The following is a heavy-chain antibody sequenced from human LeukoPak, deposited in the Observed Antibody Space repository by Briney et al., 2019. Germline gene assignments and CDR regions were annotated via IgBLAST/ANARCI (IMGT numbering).Heavy chain of an antibody. J-gene: IGHJ4*02. V-gene: IGHV3-33*01. CDR2: IWYDGSNK. Sequence: GRSLRLSCAASGFTFSSYGMHWVRQAPGKGLEWVAVIWYDGSNKYYADSVKGRFTISRDNSKNTLYLQMNSLRAEDTAVYYCAIYDSSGYYNYWGQGTLVTVSS. D-gene: IGHD3-22*01. CDR3: AIYDSSGYYNY. CDR1: GFTFSSYG.